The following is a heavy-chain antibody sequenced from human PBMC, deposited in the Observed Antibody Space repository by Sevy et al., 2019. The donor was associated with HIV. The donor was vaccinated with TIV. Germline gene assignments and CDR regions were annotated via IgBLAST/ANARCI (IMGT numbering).Heavy chain of an antibody. CDR2: VYPGGSDT. D-gene: IGHD6-13*01. CDR1: GYSFANNW. J-gene: IGHJ4*02. CDR3: ARLPVAAAGLYYFDY. Sequence: GESLKISCKGSGYSFANNWIGWVRQMPGKGLEWMGIVYPGGSDTTYSPSFQGQVTISVDKSTSTAYLQWNSLKASDTAMYYCARLPVAAAGLYYFDYWGQGTLVTVSS. V-gene: IGHV5-51*01.